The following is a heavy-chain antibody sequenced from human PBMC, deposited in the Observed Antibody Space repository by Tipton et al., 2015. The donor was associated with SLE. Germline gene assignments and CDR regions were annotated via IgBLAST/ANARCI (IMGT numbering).Heavy chain of an antibody. CDR2: LKQDGSEK. CDR1: GFTFSSYW. J-gene: IGHJ3*02. Sequence: SLRLSCAASGFTFSSYWMSWVRQAPGKGLEWVANLKQDGSEKYYVDSVKGRFTISRDNAKNSLYLQMNSLRAEDTAGYYCASLYDSSGYRDAFDIWGQGTMVTVSS. D-gene: IGHD3-22*01. V-gene: IGHV3-7*01. CDR3: ASLYDSSGYRDAFDI.